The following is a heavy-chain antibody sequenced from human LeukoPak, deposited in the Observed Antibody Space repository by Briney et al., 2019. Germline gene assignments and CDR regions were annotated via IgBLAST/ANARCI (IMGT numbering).Heavy chain of an antibody. CDR1: GDSVSSNSAA. CDR2: TYYRSKWYN. Sequence: SQTLSLTCAISGDSVSSNSAAWNWSRQSPSRGLEWRGRTYYRSKWYNDYAVSVKSRITINPDTSKNQFSLQLNSVTPEDTAAYYCARARWLRSGYYFDYWGQGTLVTVSS. D-gene: IGHD5-12*01. J-gene: IGHJ4*02. V-gene: IGHV6-1*01. CDR3: ARARWLRSGYYFDY.